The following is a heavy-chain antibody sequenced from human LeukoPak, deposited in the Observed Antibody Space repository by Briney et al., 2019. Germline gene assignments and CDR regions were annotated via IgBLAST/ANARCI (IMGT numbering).Heavy chain of an antibody. CDR2: IHYSGRP. CDR3: ARFGVDYDMDV. V-gene: IGHV4-59*11. J-gene: IGHJ6*02. CDR1: GGSLSGHH. Sequence: SETLSLTCTVSGGSLSGHHWTWIRQPPGKGLEWIGQIHYSGRPDYNPSLKSRVIISVDTSKNQLSLKVTSVTGADTAVYYCARFGVDYDMDVWGQGTTVTVSS. D-gene: IGHD3-16*01.